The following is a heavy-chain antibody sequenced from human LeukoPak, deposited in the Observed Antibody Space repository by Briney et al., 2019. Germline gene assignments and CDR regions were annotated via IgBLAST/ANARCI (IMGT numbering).Heavy chain of an antibody. Sequence: GGSLRLSCAASGFTFSGYSMNWVRQAPGKGLEWVSSICSSSSYIYYADSVKGRFTISRDNAKNSLYLQMNSLRAEDTAVYYCAREGGSWPGDAFDIWGQGTMVTVSS. CDR1: GFTFSGYS. CDR3: AREGGSWPGDAFDI. D-gene: IGHD1-26*01. V-gene: IGHV3-21*01. J-gene: IGHJ3*02. CDR2: ICSSSSYI.